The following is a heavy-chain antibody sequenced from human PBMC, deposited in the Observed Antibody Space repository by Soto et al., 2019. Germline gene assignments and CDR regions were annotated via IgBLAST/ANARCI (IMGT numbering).Heavy chain of an antibody. J-gene: IGHJ5*02. CDR2: IYTSGST. V-gene: IGHV4-4*07. CDR1: GGAVSSYY. D-gene: IGHD3-16*02. CDR3: ARSSGGVFGIIIEGSNWLAP. Sequence: PSLMCRDSGGAVSSYYWSWVRQPTGKGQEWIGRIYTSGSTNYNPSLKSRVTMTTDTSTSTVYMELRSLRSDDKAVYYCARSSGGVFGIIIEGSNWLAPWGQGSLVTLSS.